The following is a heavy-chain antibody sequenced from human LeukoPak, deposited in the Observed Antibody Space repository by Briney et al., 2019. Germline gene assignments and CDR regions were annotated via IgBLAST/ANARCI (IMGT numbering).Heavy chain of an antibody. CDR2: ISSSGSTI. J-gene: IGHJ6*03. D-gene: IGHD5-24*01. Sequence: GGSLRLSCAASGFTFSDYYMSWIRQAPGKGLEWVSYISSSGSTIYYADSVKGRFTISRDNAKNSLYLHMNSLRAEDTAVHYCARDRGPRRDGYNLGYYYYMDVWGKGTTVSVSS. CDR1: GFTFSDYY. V-gene: IGHV3-11*01. CDR3: ARDRGPRRDGYNLGYYYYMDV.